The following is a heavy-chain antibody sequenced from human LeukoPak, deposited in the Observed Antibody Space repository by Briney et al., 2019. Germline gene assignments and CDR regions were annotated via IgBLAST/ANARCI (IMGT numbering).Heavy chain of an antibody. Sequence: ASVKVSCKASGYTFPRYYMHWVRQAPAQGLEWMGWLNPNSGGTNYAQKFQGRVTMTRDTSISTAYMELSRLRSDDTAVYYCARDINDSSGYYIDYWGRGTLVTVSS. J-gene: IGHJ4*02. CDR1: GYTFPRYY. CDR2: LNPNSGGT. D-gene: IGHD3-22*01. V-gene: IGHV1-2*02. CDR3: ARDINDSSGYYIDY.